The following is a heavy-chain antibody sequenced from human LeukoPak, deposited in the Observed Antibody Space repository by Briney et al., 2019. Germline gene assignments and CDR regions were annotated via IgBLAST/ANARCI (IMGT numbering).Heavy chain of an antibody. CDR1: EFTFSSYA. CDR3: ARTGYYGSDLLFDY. CDR2: ISGSGGRT. Sequence: PGGSLRLSCAASEFTFSSYAMSWVRQAPGKGLEWVSAISGSGGRTYYAESVKGRFTISRDNNENTLYLQMNSLRAEDTAVYYCARTGYYGSDLLFDYWGQGTLVTVSS. D-gene: IGHD3-10*01. J-gene: IGHJ4*02. V-gene: IGHV3-23*01.